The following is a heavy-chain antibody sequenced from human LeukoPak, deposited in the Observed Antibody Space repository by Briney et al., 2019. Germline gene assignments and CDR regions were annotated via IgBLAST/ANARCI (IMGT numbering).Heavy chain of an antibody. CDR2: ISYDGSNK. CDR3: ARDLWADGVPTNVDY. V-gene: IGHV3-30-3*01. Sequence: PGGSLRLSCAASGFTFSSYAMHWVRQAPGKGLEWVAVISYDGSNKYYADSVKGRFTISRDNSKNTLYLQMNSLRAEDTAVYYCARDLWADGVPTNVDYWGQGTLVTVSS. D-gene: IGHD2-21*01. J-gene: IGHJ4*02. CDR1: GFTFSSYA.